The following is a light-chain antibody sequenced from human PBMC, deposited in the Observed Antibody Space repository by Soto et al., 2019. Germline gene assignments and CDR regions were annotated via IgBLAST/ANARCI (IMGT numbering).Light chain of an antibody. Sequence: DMHMTQSPSTLSASVGDRVTITCRASQSISSWLAWYQQKPGKAPKLLIYKTSSLETGVPSRFSGSGSGTEFTLTISSLQPDDFATYYCQHYKDYSWTFGQGTKVEVK. J-gene: IGKJ1*01. CDR1: QSISSW. CDR2: KTS. V-gene: IGKV1-5*03. CDR3: QHYKDYSWT.